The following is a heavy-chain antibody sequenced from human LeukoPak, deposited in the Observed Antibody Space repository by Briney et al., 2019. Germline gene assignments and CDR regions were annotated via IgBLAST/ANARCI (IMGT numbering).Heavy chain of an antibody. Sequence: GGSLRLSCAASGFTFSSYSMNWVRQAPGKGLEWVSSISSSSSYIYYADSVKGRFTISRDNAKNSLYLQMNSLRAEDTAVYYCARDVGRGGNSRLDAFDIWGQGTMVTVSS. D-gene: IGHD4-23*01. CDR3: ARDVGRGGNSRLDAFDI. V-gene: IGHV3-21*01. J-gene: IGHJ3*02. CDR2: ISSSSSYI. CDR1: GFTFSSYS.